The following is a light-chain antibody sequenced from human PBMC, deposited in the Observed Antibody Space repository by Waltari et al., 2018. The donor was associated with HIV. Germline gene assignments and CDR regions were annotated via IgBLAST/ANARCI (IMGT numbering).Light chain of an antibody. CDR1: QSINYY. CDR3: QHRNHWPPEYT. Sequence: ETVLKQSPATLSLSPGERVTLSCRASQSINYYLAWYQQKPGQPPRLLIYDASTRAPGIPARFSGSGSGTDFTLTISSLDPEDFAVYYCQHRNHWPPEYTFGQGTKLEIK. J-gene: IGKJ2*01. CDR2: DAS. V-gene: IGKV3-11*01.